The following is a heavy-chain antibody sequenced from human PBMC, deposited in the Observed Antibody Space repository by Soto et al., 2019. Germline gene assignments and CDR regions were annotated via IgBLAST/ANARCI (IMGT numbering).Heavy chain of an antibody. V-gene: IGHV4-39*01. Sequence: QLQLQESGPGLVKPSETLSLTCTVSGGSISSSSYYWGWIRQPPGKGLEWIGSIYYSGSTYYNPSLTSPVTLAVETPKNLFSLQLSSVTAADTAVYYCASLPRRWYYFDSWGQGTLVTVSS. J-gene: IGHJ4*02. CDR2: IYYSGST. CDR1: GGSISSSSYY. D-gene: IGHD6-13*01. CDR3: ASLPRRWYYFDS.